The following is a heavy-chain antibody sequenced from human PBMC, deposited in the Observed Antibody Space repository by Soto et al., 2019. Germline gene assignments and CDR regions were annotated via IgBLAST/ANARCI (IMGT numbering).Heavy chain of an antibody. J-gene: IGHJ4*02. CDR2: ISYDGSNK. V-gene: IGHV3-30*18. D-gene: IGHD3-22*01. CDR3: AKEIELKYYYDSSGYYPDY. Sequence: GGSLRLSCAASGFTFSSYGMHWVRQAPGKGLEWVAVISYDGSNKYYADSVKGRFTISRDNSKNTLYLQMNRLRAEDTAVYYCAKEIELKYYYDSSGYYPDYWGQGTRVTVSS. CDR1: GFTFSSYG.